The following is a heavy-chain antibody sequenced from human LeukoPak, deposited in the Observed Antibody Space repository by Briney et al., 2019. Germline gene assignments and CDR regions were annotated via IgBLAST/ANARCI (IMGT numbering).Heavy chain of an antibody. J-gene: IGHJ5*02. D-gene: IGHD6-13*01. CDR3: ARGGVSSSSYNWFDP. V-gene: IGHV3-11*01. CDR2: ISSSGSTI. CDR1: GFTFSDYY. Sequence: GGSLRLSCAASGFTFSDYYMSWIRQPPGKGLEWVSYISSSGSTIYYADSVKGRFTISRDNAKNSLYLQMSSLRAEDTAVYYCARGGVSSSSYNWFDPWGQGTLVTVSS.